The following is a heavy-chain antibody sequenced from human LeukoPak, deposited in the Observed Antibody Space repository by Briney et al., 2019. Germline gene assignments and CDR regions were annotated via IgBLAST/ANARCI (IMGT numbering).Heavy chain of an antibody. V-gene: IGHV4-34*01. CDR2: INHSGST. CDR3: ARHPYYYYGSGSFINYYYYYMDV. J-gene: IGHJ6*03. CDR1: GGSFSGYY. Sequence: SETLSLTCAVYGGSFSGYYWSWIRQPPGKGLEWIGEINHSGSTNYNPSLKSRVTISVDTSKNQFSLKLSSVTAADTAVYYCARHPYYYYGSGSFINYYYYYMDVWGKGTTVTISS. D-gene: IGHD3-10*01.